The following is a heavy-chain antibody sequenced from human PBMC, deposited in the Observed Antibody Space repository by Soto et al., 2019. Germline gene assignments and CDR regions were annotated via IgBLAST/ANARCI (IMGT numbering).Heavy chain of an antibody. CDR3: ARAFGDFDY. CDR2: IYYSGST. V-gene: IGHV4-39*01. CDR1: GGSISSSSYF. Sequence: PSETLSLTCSVSGGSISSSSYFGGWIRQPPGKGLEWIGSIYYSGSTYYNPSLKSRVTVSVDTSKNQFSLKLSSVTAADTAVYYCARAFGDFDYWGQGTLVTVSS. J-gene: IGHJ4*02. D-gene: IGHD3-10*01.